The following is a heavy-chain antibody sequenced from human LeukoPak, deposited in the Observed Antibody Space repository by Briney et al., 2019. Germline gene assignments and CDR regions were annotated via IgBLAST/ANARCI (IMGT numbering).Heavy chain of an antibody. CDR1: GGSFSGYY. CDR2: IYSSGST. J-gene: IGHJ4*02. D-gene: IGHD1-26*01. V-gene: IGHV4-4*08. CDR3: ARVGATSTYFDQ. Sequence: PSETLSLTCAVYGGSFSGYYWSWIRQPPGKGLEWIGRIYSSGSTNYNPSLKSRVTISVDTSKNHFSLNLSSVTAADTAVYYCARVGATSTYFDQWGQGTLVTVSS.